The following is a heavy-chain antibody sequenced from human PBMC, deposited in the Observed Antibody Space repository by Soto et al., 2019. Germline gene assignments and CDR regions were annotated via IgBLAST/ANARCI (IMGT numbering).Heavy chain of an antibody. Sequence: QVTVKESGPVLVKPTETLTLTCTVSGFSLSNAGLGVSWIRQPPGKALEWLAHIFSNDEKSYSTSLKSRLTISKAPPKSQVVLTRTNMDPVDTATYYCASTYSSSWYWFDPWGQGTLVTVSS. V-gene: IGHV2-26*04. D-gene: IGHD6-13*01. CDR1: GFSLSNAGLG. CDR2: IFSNDEK. J-gene: IGHJ5*02. CDR3: ASTYSSSWYWFDP.